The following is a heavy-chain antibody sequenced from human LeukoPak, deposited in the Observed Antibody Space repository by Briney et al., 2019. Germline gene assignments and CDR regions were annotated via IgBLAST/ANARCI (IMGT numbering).Heavy chain of an antibody. J-gene: IGHJ4*02. CDR3: AKDAQRGFDYSNSLEY. CDR2: IWSDGTNQ. CDR1: GFTFSHYG. Sequence: PGRSLRLSCAASGFTFSHYGFHWARQAPGKGLEWVAVIWSDGTNQFYADSVKGRFTISRDYSQKTVYLEMHSLRTEDTAMCYCAKDAQRGFDYSNSLEYWGPGTLVTVSS. V-gene: IGHV3-33*06. D-gene: IGHD4-11*01.